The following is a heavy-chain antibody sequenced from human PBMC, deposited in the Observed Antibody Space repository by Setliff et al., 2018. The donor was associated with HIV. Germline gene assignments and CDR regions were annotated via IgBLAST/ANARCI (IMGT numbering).Heavy chain of an antibody. CDR3: ARDLGRITLSGVNEGWFDP. D-gene: IGHD3-3*01. CDR2: IYHSGST. V-gene: IGHV4-4*02. CDR1: GGSISSSNW. Sequence: PSETLSLTCAVSGGSISSSNWWSWVRQPPGKGLEWIGEIYHSGSTNYNPSLKSRVTITVDESKNQFSLKLSSVTAADTAVYYCARDLGRITLSGVNEGWFDPWGQGTLVTVSS. J-gene: IGHJ5*02.